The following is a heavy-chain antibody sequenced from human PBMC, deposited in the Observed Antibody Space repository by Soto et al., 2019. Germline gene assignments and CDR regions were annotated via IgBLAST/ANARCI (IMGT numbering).Heavy chain of an antibody. V-gene: IGHV4-34*01. CDR2: INHSGSA. Sequence: PSETLSLTCDVYGGSFSGYIWTWIRQTPGKGLQWIGQINHSGSANYNPSLKSRVTISVDTSKNQFSLKLSSVTAADTAVYYCARGVTMVRGVIFWFDPWGQGTLVTVSS. CDR1: GGSFSGYI. J-gene: IGHJ5*02. CDR3: ARGVTMVRGVIFWFDP. D-gene: IGHD3-10*01.